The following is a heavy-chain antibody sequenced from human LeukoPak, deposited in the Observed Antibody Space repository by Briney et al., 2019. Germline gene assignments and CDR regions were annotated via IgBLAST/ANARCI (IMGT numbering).Heavy chain of an antibody. Sequence: ASVKVSFKASGYTFTGYYMHWVRQAPGQGLEWMGWINPNSGGTNYAQKFQGRVTMTRDTSISTAYMELSRLRSDDTAVYYCARDRGYCSSTSCYSDWFDPWGQGTLVTVSS. V-gene: IGHV1-2*02. CDR3: ARDRGYCSSTSCYSDWFDP. CDR1: GYTFTGYY. D-gene: IGHD2-2*01. J-gene: IGHJ5*02. CDR2: INPNSGGT.